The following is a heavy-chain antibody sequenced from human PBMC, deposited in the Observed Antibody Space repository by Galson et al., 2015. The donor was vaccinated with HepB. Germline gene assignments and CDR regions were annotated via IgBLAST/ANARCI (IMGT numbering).Heavy chain of an antibody. D-gene: IGHD2-15*01. CDR1: GFTFSTYH. V-gene: IGHV3-21*01. CDR3: ARDRTPTPHAHQFYGMDV. Sequence: SLRLSCAASGFTFSTYHMNWVRQAPGKGLEWVSSIISTGTYVYYTDSVKGRFTISRDNAKNSLYLQINSLTAEDTAVYYCARDRTPTPHAHQFYGMDVWGQGTTVTVSS. J-gene: IGHJ6*02. CDR2: IISTGTYV.